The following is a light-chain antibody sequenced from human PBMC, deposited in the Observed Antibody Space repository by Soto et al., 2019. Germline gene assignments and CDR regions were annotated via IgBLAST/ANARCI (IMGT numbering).Light chain of an antibody. Sequence: AIQLTQSPSSLSASVGDRLTITCRARHGISNALAWYQQKPGKAPKLLIYDASSLESGVPSRFSGSGSGTDFALTIISLQPEDFATYYCQQFNNYPLTFGGGTKVEIK. V-gene: IGKV1D-13*01. CDR3: QQFNNYPLT. CDR2: DAS. CDR1: HGISNA. J-gene: IGKJ4*01.